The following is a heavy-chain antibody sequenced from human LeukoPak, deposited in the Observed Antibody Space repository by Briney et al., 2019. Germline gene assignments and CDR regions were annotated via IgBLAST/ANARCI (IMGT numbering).Heavy chain of an antibody. CDR1: GYTFTSYY. CDR3: ARGRHYYGSGQNYYYYGMDV. D-gene: IGHD3-10*01. CDR2: INPSGGST. Sequence: ASVKVSCKASGYTFTSYYMHWARQAPGQGLEWMGIINPSGGSTSYAQKFQGRVTMTRNTSISTAYMELSSLRSEDTAVYYCARGRHYYGSGQNYYYYGMDVWGQGTTVTVSS. V-gene: IGHV1-46*01. J-gene: IGHJ6*02.